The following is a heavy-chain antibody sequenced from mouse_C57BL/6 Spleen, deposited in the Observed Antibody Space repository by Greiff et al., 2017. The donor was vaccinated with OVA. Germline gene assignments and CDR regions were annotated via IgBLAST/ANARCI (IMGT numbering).Heavy chain of an antibody. Sequence: DVKLQESGGGLVKPGGSLKLSCAASGFTFSSYAMSWVRQTPEKRLEWVATISDGGSYTYYPDNVKGRFTISRDNAKNNLYLQMSHLQSEDTAMYYCAVIYYQYYFDYWGQGTTLTVSS. V-gene: IGHV5-4*03. J-gene: IGHJ2*01. CDR1: GFTFSSYA. D-gene: IGHD2-1*01. CDR2: ISDGGSYT. CDR3: AVIYYQYYFDY.